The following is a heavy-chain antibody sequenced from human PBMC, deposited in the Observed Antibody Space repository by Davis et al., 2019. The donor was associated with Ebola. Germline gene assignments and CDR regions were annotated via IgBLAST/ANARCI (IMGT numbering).Heavy chain of an antibody. D-gene: IGHD3-3*01. J-gene: IGHJ6*02. Sequence: GESLKISCAASGFTFSSYSMNWVRQAPGKGPEWVSSISSSSSYIYYADSVKGRFTISRDNAKNSLYLQMNSLRAEDTAVYYCARDPTRTYYDFWSGSSDYYYGMDVWGQGTTVTVSS. CDR3: ARDPTRTYYDFWSGSSDYYYGMDV. CDR2: ISSSSSYI. V-gene: IGHV3-21*01. CDR1: GFTFSSYS.